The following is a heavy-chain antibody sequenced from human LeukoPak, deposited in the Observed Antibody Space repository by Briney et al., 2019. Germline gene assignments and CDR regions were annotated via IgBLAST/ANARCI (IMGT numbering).Heavy chain of an antibody. CDR1: GFTFSDYW. CDR3: ASGYSSTWYNAFDI. CDR2: INSGGSNT. J-gene: IGHJ3*02. D-gene: IGHD6-13*01. Sequence: PGGSLRLSCVASGFTFSDYWMHWVRQAPGKGLVWVSRINSGGSNTRYADSVKGRFTISRDNAKNTLSLQMNNLRAEDTAVYYCASGYSSTWYNAFDIWGQGTLVTVSS. V-gene: IGHV3-74*01.